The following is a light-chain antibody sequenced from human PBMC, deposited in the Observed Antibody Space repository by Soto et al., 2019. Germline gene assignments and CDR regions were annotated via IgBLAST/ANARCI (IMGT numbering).Light chain of an antibody. J-gene: IGKJ4*01. Sequence: EIVLAQSPATLSLSPGERATLSCRASQSISGNLAWYQKKPGQPPRLLIYDASNRATDIPTRFSGGGSGTDFTLTITSLAPEDFAIYFCQQRNSWSLTFGGGTKVEIK. CDR1: QSISGN. CDR3: QQRNSWSLT. V-gene: IGKV3-11*01. CDR2: DAS.